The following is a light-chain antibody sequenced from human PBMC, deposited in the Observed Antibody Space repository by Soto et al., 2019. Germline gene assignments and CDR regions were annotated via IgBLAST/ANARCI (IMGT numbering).Light chain of an antibody. V-gene: IGLV2-14*01. CDR1: SSDVGGYNY. CDR2: EVS. CDR3: SSYTSSSTWV. Sequence: QSALTQPAPVSGSPGQSISISCTGISSDVGGYNYVSWYQQHPGKAPKLMIYEVSNRPSGVSNRFSGSKSGNTASLTISGLQAEDEADYYCSSYTSSSTWVFGGGTKVTVL. J-gene: IGLJ3*02.